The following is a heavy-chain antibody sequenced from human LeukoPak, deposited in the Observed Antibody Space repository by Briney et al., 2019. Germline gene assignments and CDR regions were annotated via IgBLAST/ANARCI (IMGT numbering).Heavy chain of an antibody. Sequence: GGSLRLSCAASGFTFSSYSMNWVRQAPGKGLEWVANINQDGSEKYYVDSVKGRFTISRDNAKNSLYLQMKSLRAEDTAVYYCARPVYGDYGAFDIWGQGTMVTVSS. CDR2: INQDGSEK. J-gene: IGHJ3*02. CDR3: ARPVYGDYGAFDI. V-gene: IGHV3-7*01. D-gene: IGHD4-17*01. CDR1: GFTFSSYS.